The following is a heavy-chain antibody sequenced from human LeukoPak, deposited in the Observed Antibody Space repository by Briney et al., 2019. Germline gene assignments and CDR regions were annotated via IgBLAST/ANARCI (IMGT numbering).Heavy chain of an antibody. CDR3: ARGYDSSGYFYGAFDI. CDR2: ISGRGGST. V-gene: IGHV3-23*01. D-gene: IGHD3-22*01. CDR1: GFTFSSYA. J-gene: IGHJ3*02. Sequence: GGSLRLSCVASGFTFSSYAMSWVRQAPGKGLEWVSGISGRGGSTYYADSVKGRFTISRDNPKNTLYLQMNSLRAEDTAVYYCARGYDSSGYFYGAFDIWGQGTMVTVSS.